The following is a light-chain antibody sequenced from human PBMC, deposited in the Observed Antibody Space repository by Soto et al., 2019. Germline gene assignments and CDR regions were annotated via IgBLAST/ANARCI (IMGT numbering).Light chain of an antibody. J-gene: IGKJ4*01. CDR2: DAA. CDR3: QHYDSLPLS. Sequence: DIQMTQSPSSLSASVGDSVTITCQASQDIGHFLNWYQQKPGKVPQLLIYDAASLRTGVPSRFSGSGSGTDFTLTIVSLQAEDTGTYYCQHYDSLPLSFGGGTKVEIK. CDR1: QDIGHF. V-gene: IGKV1-33*01.